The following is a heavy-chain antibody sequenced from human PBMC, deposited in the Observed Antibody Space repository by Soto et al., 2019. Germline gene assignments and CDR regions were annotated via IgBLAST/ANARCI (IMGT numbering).Heavy chain of an antibody. CDR3: ARDLKRYYDSSGYGYYYYGMDV. CDR2: IIPIFGSA. J-gene: IGHJ6*02. Sequence: SGKVSCNASGGTFSSYAISWVRQAPGQGLEWRGGIIPIFGSANYARKFQGRVTITADESTSTAYMELSSLRSEDTAVYYCARDLKRYYDSSGYGYYYYGMDVWGQGTTVTVSS. D-gene: IGHD3-22*01. CDR1: GGTFSSYA. V-gene: IGHV1-69*13.